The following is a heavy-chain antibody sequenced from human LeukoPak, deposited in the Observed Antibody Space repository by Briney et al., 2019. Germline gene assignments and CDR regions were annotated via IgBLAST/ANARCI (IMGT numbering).Heavy chain of an antibody. Sequence: PGGPLRLSCAASGFTFSSYAMSWVRQAPGKGLEWVSAISGSGGSTYYADSVKGRFTISRDNSKNTLYLQMNSLRAEDTAVYYCAKAYYYDSSGYYYPSNWFDPWGQGTLVTVSS. D-gene: IGHD3-22*01. CDR1: GFTFSSYA. CDR2: ISGSGGST. CDR3: AKAYYYDSSGYYYPSNWFDP. V-gene: IGHV3-23*01. J-gene: IGHJ5*02.